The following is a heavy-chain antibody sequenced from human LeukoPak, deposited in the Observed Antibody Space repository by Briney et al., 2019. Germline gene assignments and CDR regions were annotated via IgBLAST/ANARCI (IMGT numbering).Heavy chain of an antibody. CDR3: ARGMGSGSMNYYYMDV. CDR2: LFHSGTT. D-gene: IGHD3-10*01. CDR1: DYSISSDYC. Sequence: SETLSLTCTVSDYSISSDYCWGWIRPPPGKGLEWIGYLFHSGTTKYNSALKSRVTISVDTSKNQFSLKLISVTAADTAMYYCARGMGSGSMNYYYMDVWGKGTTVTVSS. J-gene: IGHJ6*03. V-gene: IGHV4-38-2*02.